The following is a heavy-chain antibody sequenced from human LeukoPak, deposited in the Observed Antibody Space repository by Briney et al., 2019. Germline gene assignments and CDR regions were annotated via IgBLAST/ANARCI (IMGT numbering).Heavy chain of an antibody. D-gene: IGHD6-19*01. V-gene: IGHV3-48*04. CDR2: INSSSSTI. CDR1: GYTFSSYN. J-gene: IGHJ1*01. CDR3: ARDLVSTGWYRRLFQD. Sequence: GGSLRLSCVASGYTFSSYNMHWVRQAPGQGLEWLSYINSSSSTIYYAYSLEGRFTISRDNAKNSLYLQMNRLRAQDTAIYYCARDLVSTGWYRRLFQDGGQGTPVTVSS.